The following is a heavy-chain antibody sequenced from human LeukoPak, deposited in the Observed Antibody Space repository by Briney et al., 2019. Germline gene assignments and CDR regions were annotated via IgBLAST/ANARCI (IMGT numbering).Heavy chain of an antibody. CDR3: ARGGDTSGYYLAYFDY. CDR2: IIPIFGTA. CDR1: GGTFSSYA. D-gene: IGHD3-22*01. J-gene: IGHJ4*02. V-gene: IGHV1-69*05. Sequence: SVKVSCKASGGTFSSYAINWVRQAPGQGLEWMGRIIPIFGTANYAQKFQGRVTITTDESTGTAYMDLSSLRSEDTAVYYCARGGDTSGYYLAYFDYWGQGTLVTASS.